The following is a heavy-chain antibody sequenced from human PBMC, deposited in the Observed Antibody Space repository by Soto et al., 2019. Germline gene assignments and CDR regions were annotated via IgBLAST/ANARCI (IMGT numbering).Heavy chain of an antibody. J-gene: IGHJ4*02. CDR1: GGSISSYY. D-gene: IGHD3-3*02. V-gene: IGHV4-59*01. CDR2: IYYSGST. Sequence: PSEPLSLTCTVSGGSISSYYWSWIRQPPGKGLEWIGYIYYSGSTNYNPSLKSRVTISVDTSKNQFSLKLSSVTAADTAVYYRARGQTLPISQLGYWRRGT. CDR3: ARGQTLPISQLGY.